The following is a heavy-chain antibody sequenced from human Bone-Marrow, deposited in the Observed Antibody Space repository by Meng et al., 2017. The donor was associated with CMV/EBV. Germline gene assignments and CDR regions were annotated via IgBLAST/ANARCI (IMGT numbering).Heavy chain of an antibody. CDR2: ISSSSSYI. CDR1: GFTFSSYS. J-gene: IGHJ5*01. V-gene: IGHV3-21*01. CDR3: ARARGSADWFDP. Sequence: GESLKISCAASGFTFSSYSMNWVRQAPGKGLEWVSSISSSSSYIYYADSVKGRFTISRDNAKNSLYLQMNSLRAEDTAVYYCARARGSADWFDPWGQGTTVTVSS.